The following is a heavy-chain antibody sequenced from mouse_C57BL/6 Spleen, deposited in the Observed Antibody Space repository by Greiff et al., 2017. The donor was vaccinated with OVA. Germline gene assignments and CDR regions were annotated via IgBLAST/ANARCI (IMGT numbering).Heavy chain of an antibody. CDR2: IRSKSNNYAK. D-gene: IGHD2-4*01. Sequence: EVKLMESGGGLVKPKGSLKLSCAASGFSFNTYAMNWVRQAPGKGLEWVARIRSKSNNYAKYYADSVKDRFTISRDDSESMLYLQMNNLKTEDTAIYYCVRHDDYRRGNAMDYWGQGTSVTVSS. J-gene: IGHJ4*01. V-gene: IGHV10-1*01. CDR3: VRHDDYRRGNAMDY. CDR1: GFSFNTYA.